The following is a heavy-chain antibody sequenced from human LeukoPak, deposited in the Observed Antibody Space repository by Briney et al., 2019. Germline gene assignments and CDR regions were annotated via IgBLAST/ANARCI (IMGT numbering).Heavy chain of an antibody. CDR1: GYTFTSYD. CDR2: MNPNSGNT. D-gene: IGHD1-26*01. V-gene: IGHV1-8*03. Sequence: ASVKVSCKASGYTFTSYDTNWVRQATGQGLEWMGWMNPNSGNTGYAQKFQGRVTITRNTSISTAYMELSSLRSEDTAVYYCARDSGSYYFTGDYWGQGTLVTVSS. CDR3: ARDSGSYYFTGDY. J-gene: IGHJ4*02.